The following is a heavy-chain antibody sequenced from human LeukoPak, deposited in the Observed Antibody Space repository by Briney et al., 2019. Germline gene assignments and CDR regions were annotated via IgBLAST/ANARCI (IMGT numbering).Heavy chain of an antibody. Sequence: ASVKVSCKTSGYSLTSYYIHWVRQAPGQGLEWMGIINPSGGSTTYAQKFQGRLTMASDTSTSTVYMELSSLRSEDTAMYYCARSSAYYNEADIWGQGTMVTVSS. V-gene: IGHV1-46*01. CDR2: INPSGGST. J-gene: IGHJ3*02. CDR1: GYSLTSYY. D-gene: IGHD1-26*01. CDR3: ARSSAYYNEADI.